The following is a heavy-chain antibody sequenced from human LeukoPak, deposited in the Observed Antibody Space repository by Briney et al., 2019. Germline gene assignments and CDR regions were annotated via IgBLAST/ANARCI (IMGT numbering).Heavy chain of an antibody. CDR2: ISAYNGNT. CDR1: GYTFTSYG. V-gene: IGHV1-18*04. D-gene: IGHD6-13*01. Sequence: GASVKVSCKASGYTFTSYGISWVRQAPGQGLEWMGWISAYNGNTNYAQNLQGRVTMTTDTSTSTAYMELRSLRSDDTAVYYCARGRAAAGTVSIVAYWGQGTLVTVSS. CDR3: ARGRAAAGTVSIVAY. J-gene: IGHJ4*02.